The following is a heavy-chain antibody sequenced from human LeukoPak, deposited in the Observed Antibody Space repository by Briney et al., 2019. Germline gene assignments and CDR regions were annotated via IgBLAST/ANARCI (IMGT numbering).Heavy chain of an antibody. D-gene: IGHD1-26*01. CDR3: AAFGSSGYYFDY. Sequence: SVKVSCKASGFTFTSSAVQWVRQARGQRLEWIGWIVVGSGNTNYAQKFQERVTITRDMSTSTAYMELSSLRSEDTAVYYCAAFGSSGYYFDYWGQGTLVTVSS. J-gene: IGHJ4*02. CDR2: IVVGSGNT. CDR1: GFTFTSSA. V-gene: IGHV1-58*01.